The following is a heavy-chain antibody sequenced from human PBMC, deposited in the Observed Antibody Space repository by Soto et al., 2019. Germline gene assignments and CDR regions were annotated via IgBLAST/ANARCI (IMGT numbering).Heavy chain of an antibody. CDR1: GFTFSSYA. D-gene: IGHD3-10*01. CDR2: ISGSGGST. V-gene: IGHV3-23*01. Sequence: GGSLRLSCAASGFTFSSYAMSWVRQAPGKGLEWVSGISGSGGSTYYADSVKGRFTISRDNSKNTLYLQMNSLRAEDTAVYYCAKQEFDGSGSRKSNWFDPWGQGTLVTVSS. CDR3: AKQEFDGSGSRKSNWFDP. J-gene: IGHJ5*02.